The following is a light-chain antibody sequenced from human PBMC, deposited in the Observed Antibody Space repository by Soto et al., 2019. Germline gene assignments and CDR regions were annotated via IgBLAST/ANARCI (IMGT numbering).Light chain of an antibody. V-gene: IGKV3-20*01. J-gene: IGKJ1*01. CDR1: QSVSSSS. CDR3: QQYRT. Sequence: EIVLKQSPGTLSLYPGERATLSCRASQSVSSSSLAWYQQNPGQAPRLLIYEASSRATGIPDRFSGSGSGTDFTLTISRLEPEDFAVYYCQQYRTFGQGTKVDI. CDR2: EAS.